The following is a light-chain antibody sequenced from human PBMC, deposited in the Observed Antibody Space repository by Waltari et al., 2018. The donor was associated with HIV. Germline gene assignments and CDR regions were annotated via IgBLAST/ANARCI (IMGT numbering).Light chain of an antibody. V-gene: IGLV2-14*01. CDR3: SSYTSSITPLV. CDR2: EVN. CDR1: SSDVGGYNY. Sequence: QSALTQPASVSGSPGQSITISCTGTSSDVGGYNYVSWYPQHPGKAPKLMIYEVNNRPSGVSNRFSGSKSGNTASLTISGLQAEDEADYYCSSYTSSITPLVFGTGTKVTVL. J-gene: IGLJ1*01.